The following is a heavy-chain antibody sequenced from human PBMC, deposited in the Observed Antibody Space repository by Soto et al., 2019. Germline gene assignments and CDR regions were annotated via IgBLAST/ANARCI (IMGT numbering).Heavy chain of an antibody. V-gene: IGHV3-74*01. CDR3: ARVDRGAFDL. CDR2: IHSDGSST. J-gene: IGHJ3*01. Sequence: EVQLVESEGGLVQPGGSLSLSCAASGFTFSYYWMHWVRQAPGQGLVWVSRIHSDGSSTTYADSVKGRFTISRDNAKNTLSLQMNSLRVEDTAVYYCARVDRGAFDLWGQGTMVTVSS. CDR1: GFTFSYYW. D-gene: IGHD3-9*01.